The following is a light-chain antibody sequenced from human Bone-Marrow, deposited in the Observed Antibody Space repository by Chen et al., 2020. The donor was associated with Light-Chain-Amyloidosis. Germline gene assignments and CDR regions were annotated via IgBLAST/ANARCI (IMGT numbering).Light chain of an antibody. CDR2: GNS. Sequence: QSVLTQPPSVSGAAGQRVTISCPGSSSNIGAGYDVHWYQQLPGTAPKLLIYGNSNRPSGVPDRFSGSKSGTSASLAITGLQAEDEADYYCQSYDSSLSGWVFGGGTKLTVL. J-gene: IGLJ3*02. V-gene: IGLV1-40*01. CDR1: SSNIGAGYD. CDR3: QSYDSSLSGWV.